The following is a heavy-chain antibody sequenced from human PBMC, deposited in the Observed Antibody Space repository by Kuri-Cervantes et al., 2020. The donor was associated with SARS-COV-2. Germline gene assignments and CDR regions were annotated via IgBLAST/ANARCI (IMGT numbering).Heavy chain of an antibody. CDR2: INPSGSGT. J-gene: IGHJ6*03. Sequence: ASVKVSCKAFGYTFSDHYMYWVRQAPGQGLEWMGIINPSGSGTRYTQRFQDRISMTRDTSTSTVYMELSSLTSEDTAVYYCARLLRGAYYYYYMGVWGKGTTVTVSS. V-gene: IGHV1-46*01. CDR3: ARLLRGAYYYYYMGV. CDR1: GYTFSDHY. D-gene: IGHD1-26*01.